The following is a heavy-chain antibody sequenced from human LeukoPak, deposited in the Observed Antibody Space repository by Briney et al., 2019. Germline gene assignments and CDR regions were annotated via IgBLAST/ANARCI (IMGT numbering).Heavy chain of an antibody. Sequence: GGSLRLSCAASGFTFSSYAMSWVRQAPGKGLEWVSAISGSGGSTYYADSVKGRFTISRDNSKNTLYLQMNILRAEDTAVYYCAKMVSRVVLAASLDYWGQGTLVTVSS. J-gene: IGHJ4*02. V-gene: IGHV3-23*01. CDR3: AKMVSRVVLAASLDY. CDR2: ISGSGGST. D-gene: IGHD2-2*01. CDR1: GFTFSSYA.